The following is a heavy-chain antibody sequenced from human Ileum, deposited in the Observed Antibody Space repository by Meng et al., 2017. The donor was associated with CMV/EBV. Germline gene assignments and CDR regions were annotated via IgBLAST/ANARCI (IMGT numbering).Heavy chain of an antibody. CDR3: GRAGARGVPVDI. V-gene: IGHV4-4*07. CDR2: LRTSGTI. Sequence: QGQSQASGPGLVNPSESLSLTCSVSGGSISEYHWTWIRKSAGKGLQWLGRLRTSGTIDHNPSFKSRVTLSIDTSKNQFSLKLTSVTAADTAVYYCGRAGARGVPVDIWGQGTLVTVSS. CDR1: GGSISEYH. J-gene: IGHJ4*02. D-gene: IGHD3-10*01.